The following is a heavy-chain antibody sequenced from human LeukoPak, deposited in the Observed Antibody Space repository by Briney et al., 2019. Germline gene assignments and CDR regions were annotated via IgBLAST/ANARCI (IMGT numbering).Heavy chain of an antibody. D-gene: IGHD6-13*01. CDR2: ISAYNGHT. CDR1: GYTFTSYG. CDR3: ARVTSAAAGRG. V-gene: IGHV1-18*01. Sequence: ASVKVSCKASGYTFTSYGITWVRQAPGQGPEWMGWISAYNGHTKYPQKLQGRVTMTTDTSTSTAYMELRSLRSDDTAVYYCARVTSAAAGRGWGQGTLVTVSS. J-gene: IGHJ4*02.